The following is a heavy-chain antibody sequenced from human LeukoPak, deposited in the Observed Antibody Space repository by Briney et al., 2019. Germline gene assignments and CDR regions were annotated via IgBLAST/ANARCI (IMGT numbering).Heavy chain of an antibody. Sequence: GGSLRLSCAASGFTFSSYSMNWVRQAPGKGLEWVSSISSSSSYIYYADSVKGRFTISRDNAKNSLYLQMNSLRAEDTAVYYCARDSRLQLWLNWGQGTLVTVSS. CDR2: ISSSSSYI. V-gene: IGHV3-21*01. D-gene: IGHD5-18*01. J-gene: IGHJ4*02. CDR1: GFTFSSYS. CDR3: ARDSRLQLWLN.